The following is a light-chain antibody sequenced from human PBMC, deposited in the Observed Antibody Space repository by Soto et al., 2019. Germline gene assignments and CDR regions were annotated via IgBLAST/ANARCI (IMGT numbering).Light chain of an antibody. Sequence: DIVMTQSPDSLAVSLGERATINCKSTQSVLYSPNNKNYLAWYQQKPGQPPKLLIYWASTQESGVPDRFSGSGSGTDFTLTISSLQAEDVAVYYCQQYYATPLTFGQGTKLEIK. V-gene: IGKV4-1*01. CDR2: WAS. J-gene: IGKJ2*01. CDR3: QQYYATPLT. CDR1: QSVLYSPNNKNY.